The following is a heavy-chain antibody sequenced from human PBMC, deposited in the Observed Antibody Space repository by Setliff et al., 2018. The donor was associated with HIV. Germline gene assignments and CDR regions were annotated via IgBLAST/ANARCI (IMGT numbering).Heavy chain of an antibody. V-gene: IGHV3-23*01. CDR1: GFTFSSYA. D-gene: IGHD4-17*01. CDR3: AKTLTTVTDAEYFQH. Sequence: GESLRLSCAASGFTFSSYAMSWVRQAPGKGLEWVSAISGSGGSTYYADSVKGRFTISRDNSKNTLYLQMNSLRAEDTAVYYCAKTLTTVTDAEYFQHWGQGTLVTVSS. J-gene: IGHJ1*01. CDR2: ISGSGGST.